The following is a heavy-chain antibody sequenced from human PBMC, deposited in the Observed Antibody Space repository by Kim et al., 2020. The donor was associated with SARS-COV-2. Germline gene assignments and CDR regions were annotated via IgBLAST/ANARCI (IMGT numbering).Heavy chain of an antibody. CDR1: GGSISSSSYY. CDR2: IYYSGST. D-gene: IGHD3-22*01. V-gene: IGHV4-39*01. CDR3: ARHYSPDSSGYYYWWFDP. Sequence: SETLSLTCTVSGGSISSSSYYWGWIRQPPGKGLEWIGSIYYSGSTYYNPSLKSRVTISVDTSKNQFSLKLSSVTAADTAVYYCARHYSPDSSGYYYWWFDPWGQGTLVTVSS. J-gene: IGHJ5*02.